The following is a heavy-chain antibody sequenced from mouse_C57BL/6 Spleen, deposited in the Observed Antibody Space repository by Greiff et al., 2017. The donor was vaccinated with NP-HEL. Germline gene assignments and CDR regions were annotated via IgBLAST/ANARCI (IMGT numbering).Heavy chain of an antibody. Sequence: QVQLQQPGAELVKPGASVKLSCKASGYTFTSYWLHWVKQRPGQGLEWIGMIHPNSGSTNYNEKFKSKATLTVDKSSSTAYMQLSSLTSEDSAVYYGARLYGYDGFDYWGQGTTLTVSS. J-gene: IGHJ2*01. CDR3: ARLYGYDGFDY. V-gene: IGHV1-64*01. CDR2: IHPNSGST. CDR1: GYTFTSYW. D-gene: IGHD2-2*01.